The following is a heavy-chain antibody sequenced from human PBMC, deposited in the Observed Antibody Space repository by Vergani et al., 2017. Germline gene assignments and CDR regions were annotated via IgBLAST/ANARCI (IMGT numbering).Heavy chain of an antibody. J-gene: IGHJ6*03. V-gene: IGHV4-31*03. D-gene: IGHD2-15*01. Sequence: QVQLQESGPGLVKPSQTLSLTCTVSGCSIISGGYNWSWIRQPPGKGLAWIGYIYYSGSTYYNPSLKSRVTISVDTSKNQFSLKLSSVTAADTAVYYCARGVYCSGGSCYDYYYYMDVWGKGTTVTVSS. CDR1: GCSIISGGYN. CDR2: IYYSGST. CDR3: ARGVYCSGGSCYDYYYYMDV.